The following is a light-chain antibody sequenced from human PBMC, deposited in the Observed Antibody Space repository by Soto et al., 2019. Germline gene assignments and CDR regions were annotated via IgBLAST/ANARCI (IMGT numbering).Light chain of an antibody. CDR1: SSDVGSYNL. V-gene: IGLV2-23*02. CDR3: CSYAGSTIFYV. CDR2: EVD. J-gene: IGLJ1*01. Sequence: CVLTKPASVSGSPGQSITISCTGTSSDVGSYNLVSWYQQHPGKAPKVMIYEVDKRPSGVSNRFSGSKSGNTASLTISGLQAEDEADYYCCSYAGSTIFYVFGTGTKVTVL.